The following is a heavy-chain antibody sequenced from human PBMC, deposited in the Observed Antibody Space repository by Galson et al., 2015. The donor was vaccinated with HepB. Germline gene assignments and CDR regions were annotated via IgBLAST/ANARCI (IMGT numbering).Heavy chain of an antibody. CDR2: ISYDGSNK. V-gene: IGHV3-30*18. CDR1: GFTLSSYG. Sequence: SLRLSCAASGFTLSSYGMHWVRQAPGKGLERVAVISYDGSNKYYADSVKGRFTISRDNSKNTLYLQMNSLRAEDTAVYYCAKADYDFWSGYFLGYYYYMDVWGKGTTVTVSS. CDR3: AKADYDFWSGYFLGYYYYMDV. D-gene: IGHD3-3*01. J-gene: IGHJ6*03.